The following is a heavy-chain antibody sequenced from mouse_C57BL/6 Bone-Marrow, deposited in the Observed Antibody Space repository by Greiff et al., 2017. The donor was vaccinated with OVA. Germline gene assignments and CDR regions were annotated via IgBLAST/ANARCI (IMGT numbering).Heavy chain of an antibody. V-gene: IGHV5-9-1*02. CDR1: GFTFSSYA. J-gene: IGHJ2*01. Sequence: EVKLMESGAGLVKPGGSLKLSCAASGFTFSSYAMSWVRQTPEKRLEWVAYISSGGDYIYYADTVKGRFTISRDNARNTLYLQMSSLKSEDTAMYYCTRDGPIYYGSSFDYWGQGTTLTVSS. CDR2: ISSGGDYI. CDR3: TRDGPIYYGSSFDY. D-gene: IGHD1-1*01.